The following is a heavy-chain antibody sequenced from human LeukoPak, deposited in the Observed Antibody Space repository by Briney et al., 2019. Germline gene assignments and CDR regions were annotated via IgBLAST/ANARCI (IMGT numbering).Heavy chain of an antibody. CDR2: INSDGSST. CDR1: EFTFSSYS. D-gene: IGHD6-19*01. Sequence: PGGSLRLSCAASEFTFSSYSMNWVRQAPGKGLVWVSRINSDGSSTSYADSVKGRFTISRDNAKNTLYLQMNSLRAEDTAVYYCARVTSGWNPFDYWGQGTLVTVSS. J-gene: IGHJ4*02. V-gene: IGHV3-74*01. CDR3: ARVTSGWNPFDY.